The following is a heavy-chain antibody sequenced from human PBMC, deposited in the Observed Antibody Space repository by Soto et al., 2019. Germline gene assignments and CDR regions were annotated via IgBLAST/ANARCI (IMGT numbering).Heavy chain of an antibody. Sequence: QVQVVQSRAEVKKPGASVKVSCKTSGYSFTDYDINWVRQAPGQGLEWMGWVSPDHGNAGYAQHFQGRLTLTTNTSIHTAYMELKSIRSEDTPVDYGEVTTGSWGQGTMATVSS. CDR2: VSPDHGNA. D-gene: IGHD1-1*01. J-gene: IGHJ4*02. CDR1: GYSFTDYD. V-gene: IGHV1-8*01. CDR3: EVTTGS.